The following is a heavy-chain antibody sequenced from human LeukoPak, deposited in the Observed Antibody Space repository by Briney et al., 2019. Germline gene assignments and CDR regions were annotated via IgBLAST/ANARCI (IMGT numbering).Heavy chain of an antibody. V-gene: IGHV4-59*01. D-gene: IGHD5-12*01. CDR2: IYHSGCT. Sequence: QTLSLTCTLCLGSLSTYHWSWIRQPPAKGLEGVGYIYHSGCTNYNPPLTSRGTLSQDTTHNHVPLKLSSVTAADTAVYYCARGGGYASPIGYWGQG. CDR3: ARGGGYASPIGY. J-gene: IGHJ4*02. CDR1: LGSLSTYH.